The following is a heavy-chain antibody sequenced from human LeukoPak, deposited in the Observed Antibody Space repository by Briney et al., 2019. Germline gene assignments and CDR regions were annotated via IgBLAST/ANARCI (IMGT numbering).Heavy chain of an antibody. Sequence: PSQTLSLTCTVSGGSISSGSYYWSWIRQPAGKGLEWIGRIYTSGSTNYNPSLKSRVTISVDTSKNQFSLKLSSVTAADTAVYYCAREQYYDFWSGYFSYWGQGTLVTVSS. J-gene: IGHJ4*02. V-gene: IGHV4-61*02. CDR2: IYTSGST. D-gene: IGHD3-3*01. CDR1: GGSISSGSYY. CDR3: AREQYYDFWSGYFSY.